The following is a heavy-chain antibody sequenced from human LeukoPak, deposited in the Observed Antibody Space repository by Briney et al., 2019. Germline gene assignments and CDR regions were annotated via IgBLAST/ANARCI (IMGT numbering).Heavy chain of an antibody. CDR1: GGSISGGGYY. CDR2: FYYSGST. Sequence: SQTLSLTCTVSGGSISGGGYYWSWIRQHPGKGLEWIGYFYYSGSTYYNPSLKSRVTISVDTSKNQFSLKLSSVTAADTAVYYCARGKPAAGYSSGSYPDYWGQGTLVTVSS. V-gene: IGHV4-31*03. D-gene: IGHD3-10*01. J-gene: IGHJ4*02. CDR3: ARGKPAAGYSSGSYPDY.